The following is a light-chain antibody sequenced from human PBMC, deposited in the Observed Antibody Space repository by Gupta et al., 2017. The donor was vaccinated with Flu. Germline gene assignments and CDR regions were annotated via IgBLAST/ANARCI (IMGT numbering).Light chain of an antibody. Sequence: SYALALSRSVAVAPGQTATITCGGDNIGGKSVHWYQQKPGQAPVLVVYNDDDRPSGIPDRFSGSNSGNRATLTITGAEAGDEADFYCQVWDSAGGHIVFGGGTKLTVL. CDR2: NDD. CDR1: NIGGKS. V-gene: IGLV3-21*02. CDR3: QVWDSAGGHIV. J-gene: IGLJ2*01.